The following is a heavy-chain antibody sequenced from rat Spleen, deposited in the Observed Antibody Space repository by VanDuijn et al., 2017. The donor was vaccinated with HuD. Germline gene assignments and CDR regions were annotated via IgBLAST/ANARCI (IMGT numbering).Heavy chain of an antibody. CDR2: IWVGGGT. J-gene: IGHJ2*01. CDR1: GFSLTSYH. Sequence: QVQLKESGPGLVQPSQTLSLTCTVSGFSLTSYHVSWVRQPPGKSLVGMGTIWVGGGTNYNSAVQSRLSISRDTSKSQVFLKMNNLQTEDTAMYFCAKPSYYGYPYWGQGVMVTVSS. V-gene: IGHV2S61*01. CDR3: AKPSYYGYPY. D-gene: IGHD1-7*01.